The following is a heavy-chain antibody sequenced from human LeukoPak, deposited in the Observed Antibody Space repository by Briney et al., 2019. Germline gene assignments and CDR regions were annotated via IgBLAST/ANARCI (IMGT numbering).Heavy chain of an antibody. CDR2: IYPGDSDT. CDR3: ARQRSGSLSRPDY. D-gene: IGHD1-26*01. J-gene: IGHJ4*02. Sequence: GESLKISCKGSGYSFIVYWIGWVRQMPGKGLEWMGIIYPGDSDTRYSPSFQGQVTISADKSISTAYLQWSSLKASDTAMYYCARQRSGSLSRPDYWGQGTLVTVSS. V-gene: IGHV5-51*01. CDR1: GYSFIVYW.